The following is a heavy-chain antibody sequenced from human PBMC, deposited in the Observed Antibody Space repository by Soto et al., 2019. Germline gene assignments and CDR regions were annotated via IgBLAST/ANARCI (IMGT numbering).Heavy chain of an antibody. CDR2: IIPMYGPA. CDR1: GGTFSSYA. D-gene: IGHD3-10*01. Sequence: QVPLVQSGAEVKKPGSSVTVSCKASGGTFSSYAIHWVRQAPGQGLEWMVGIIPMYGPAKYAQRFQGRVTITADESTTTVYMELTSLTSQDTAVYYCARVTSMVRGVIDNWFDTWGHGTLVTVSS. J-gene: IGHJ5*01. V-gene: IGHV1-69*01. CDR3: ARVTSMVRGVIDNWFDT.